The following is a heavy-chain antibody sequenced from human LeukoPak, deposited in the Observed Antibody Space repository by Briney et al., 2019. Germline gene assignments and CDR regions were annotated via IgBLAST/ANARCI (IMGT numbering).Heavy chain of an antibody. D-gene: IGHD3-22*01. CDR1: GGSISSGGYY. J-gene: IGHJ4*02. CDR2: ISGSGGST. CDR3: AKDTYDN. V-gene: IGHV3-23*01. Sequence: LSLTCTVSGGSISSGGYYWSWVRQAPGKGLEWVSAISGSGGSTYYADSVKGRFTISRDNSKNTLYLQMNSLRAEDTAVYYCAKDTYDNWGQGTLVTVSS.